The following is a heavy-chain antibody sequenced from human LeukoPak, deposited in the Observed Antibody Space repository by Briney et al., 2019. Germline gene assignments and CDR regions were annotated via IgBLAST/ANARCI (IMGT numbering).Heavy chain of an antibody. Sequence: GGSLRLSCAASGFTFSSYGMHWVRQAPGKGLEWVGRIKSKTDGGTTDYAAPVKGRFTISRDDSKNTLYLQMNSLRAEDTALYYCARGRGSYSPYYFDYWGQGTLVTVSS. CDR2: IKSKTDGGTT. CDR1: GFTFSSYG. V-gene: IGHV3-15*05. D-gene: IGHD1-26*01. J-gene: IGHJ4*02. CDR3: ARGRGSYSPYYFDY.